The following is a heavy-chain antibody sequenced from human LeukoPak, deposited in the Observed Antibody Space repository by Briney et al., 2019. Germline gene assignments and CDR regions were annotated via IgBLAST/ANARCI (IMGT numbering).Heavy chain of an antibody. Sequence: GGSLRLSCPASGFTFSSYEMNWVRQAPGRGLEWVSYISSSGSTIYYGDSVKGRFTISRDNAKNSLYLQMNSLRAEDTAVYYWAPRPEGVRGVITPFDYWGQGTLVTVSS. J-gene: IGHJ4*02. V-gene: IGHV3-48*03. CDR1: GFTFSSYE. D-gene: IGHD3-10*02. CDR2: ISSSGSTI. CDR3: APRPEGVRGVITPFDY.